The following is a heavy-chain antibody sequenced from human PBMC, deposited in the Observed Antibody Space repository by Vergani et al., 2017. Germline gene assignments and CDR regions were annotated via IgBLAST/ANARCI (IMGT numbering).Heavy chain of an antibody. CDR3: AREAEMATIKTHLDY. J-gene: IGHJ4*02. CDR1: GGTFSSYA. D-gene: IGHD5-24*01. Sequence: QVQLVQSGAEVKKPGSSVKVSCKASGGTFSSYAISCVRQAPGQGLEWMGGTIPTFGTANYAQKFQGRVTITADESTSTAYMELSSLRSEDTAVYYCAREAEMATIKTHLDYWGQGTLVTVSS. CDR2: TIPTFGTA. V-gene: IGHV1-69*01.